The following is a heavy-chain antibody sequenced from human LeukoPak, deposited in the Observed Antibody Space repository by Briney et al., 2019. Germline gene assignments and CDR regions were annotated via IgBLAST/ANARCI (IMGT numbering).Heavy chain of an antibody. V-gene: IGHV4-30-2*01. D-gene: IGHD3-10*01. CDR3: ARGQTMVRGVPYYFDY. CDR1: GGSISSGGYS. Sequence: PSQTLSLTCAVSGGSISSGGYSWSWIRQPPGKGLEWIGYIYHSGSTYYNPSLKSRVTISVDRSKNQFSLKLGSVTAADTAVYYCARGQTMVRGVPYYFDYWGQGTLVTVSS. J-gene: IGHJ4*02. CDR2: IYHSGST.